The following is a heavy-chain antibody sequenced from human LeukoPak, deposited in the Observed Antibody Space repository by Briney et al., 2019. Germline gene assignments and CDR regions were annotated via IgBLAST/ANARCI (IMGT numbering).Heavy chain of an antibody. Sequence: SETLSLTCTVSGGSISSYYWSWTRQPPGKGLEWIGYIYYSGSTNYNPSLKSRVTISVDTSKNQFSLKLSSVTAADTAVYYCASTRVYYYDSSGYWSQYFDYWGQGTLVTVSS. CDR1: GGSISSYY. CDR3: ASTRVYYYDSSGYWSQYFDY. CDR2: IYYSGST. J-gene: IGHJ4*02. D-gene: IGHD3-22*01. V-gene: IGHV4-59*01.